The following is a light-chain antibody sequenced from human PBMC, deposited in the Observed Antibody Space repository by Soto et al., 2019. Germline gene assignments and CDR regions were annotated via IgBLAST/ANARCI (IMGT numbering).Light chain of an antibody. J-gene: IGKJ1*01. V-gene: IGKV3-15*01. CDR2: GAS. Sequence: ELVMPQSPATLSVSAGERATLSCRASQSVSSNLAWYQQQPGQAPRLLIYGASTRASGIPARFSSGGSGTYFTLTISRLEPEYFAVYYCQQYGSPPTFGQGTKVDIK. CDR3: QQYGSPPT. CDR1: QSVSSN.